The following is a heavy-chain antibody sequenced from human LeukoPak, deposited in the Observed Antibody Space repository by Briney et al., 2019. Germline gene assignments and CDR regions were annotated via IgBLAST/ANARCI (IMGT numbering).Heavy chain of an antibody. CDR2: IYYSGST. CDR1: GGSISSYY. V-gene: IGHV4-59*01. CDR3: ASSAYCGGDCYPAIDY. D-gene: IGHD2-21*02. J-gene: IGHJ4*02. Sequence: SETLSLTCTVSGGSISSYYWSWIRQPPGKGLEWIGYIYYSGSTNYNPSLKSRVTISVDTSKNQFSLKLSSVTAADTAVYYCASSAYCGGDCYPAIDYWGQGTLVTVSS.